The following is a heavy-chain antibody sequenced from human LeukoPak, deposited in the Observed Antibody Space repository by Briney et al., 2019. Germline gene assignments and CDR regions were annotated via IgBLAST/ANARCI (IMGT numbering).Heavy chain of an antibody. CDR1: GFTFTSYA. CDR3: AKSLYSYDLGGY. J-gene: IGHJ4*02. D-gene: IGHD5-18*01. Sequence: GGSLRLSCAASGFTFTSYAISWVRQAPGKGLEWVSGLSGSGGSTYYADSVQGRFTISRDNSKKTLYLQMNSLRAEDTAVYYCAKSLYSYDLGGYWGQGTLVTVSS. V-gene: IGHV3-23*01. CDR2: LSGSGGST.